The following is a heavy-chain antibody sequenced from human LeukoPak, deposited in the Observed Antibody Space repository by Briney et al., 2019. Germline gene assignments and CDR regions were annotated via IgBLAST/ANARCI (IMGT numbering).Heavy chain of an antibody. Sequence: PGGSLGLSCAASGFTFSSYWMHWVRQAPGKGLVWVSRINSDGSSTTYADSVKGRFTISRDNAKNTLYLQMNSLRAEDTAVYYCARLYSSSLGLDYWGQRILVTVSS. CDR2: INSDGSST. CDR3: ARLYSSSLGLDY. D-gene: IGHD6-6*01. J-gene: IGHJ4*02. CDR1: GFTFSSYW. V-gene: IGHV3-74*01.